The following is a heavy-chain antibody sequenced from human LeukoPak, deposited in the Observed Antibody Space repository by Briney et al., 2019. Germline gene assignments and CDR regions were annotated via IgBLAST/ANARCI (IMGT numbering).Heavy chain of an antibody. V-gene: IGHV4-61*08. Sequence: SETLSLTCTVSGGSVGSAGYYWSWIRQPPGGGLEWIGYIYYISNTNYNPSLKSRVTMSVNPSKNHFSLKLNSVTAADTAMYYCARTQSQSGSYRYYFGYWGQGTLVTVSS. D-gene: IGHD1-26*01. J-gene: IGHJ4*02. CDR3: ARTQSQSGSYRYYFGY. CDR1: GGSVGSAGYY. CDR2: IYYISNT.